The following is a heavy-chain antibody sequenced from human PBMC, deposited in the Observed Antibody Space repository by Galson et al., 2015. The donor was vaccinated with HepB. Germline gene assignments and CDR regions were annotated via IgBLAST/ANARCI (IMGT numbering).Heavy chain of an antibody. D-gene: IGHD3-22*01. CDR1: GFTFNSYG. J-gene: IGHJ3*02. Sequence: SLRLSCAASGFTFNSYGMHWVRQAPGKGLEWVAVMSYDGSNKYYADSVKGRFTISRDNSKNTLYLQMNSLRAEDTAVYYCGKGCYDSSGYYRAPDIWGQGTMVTVSS. V-gene: IGHV3-30*18. CDR2: MSYDGSNK. CDR3: GKGCYDSSGYYRAPDI.